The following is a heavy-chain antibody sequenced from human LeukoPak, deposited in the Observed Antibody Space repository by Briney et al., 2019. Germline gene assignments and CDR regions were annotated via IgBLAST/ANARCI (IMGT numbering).Heavy chain of an antibody. Sequence: PSETLSLTCTVSGGSISSGGYYWSWIRQPPGKGLEWIGYIYHSGSTYYNPSLKSRVTISVDRSKNQFSLKLSSVTAADTAVYYCARIRDASSSPGYYYYYMDVWGKGTTVTVFS. D-gene: IGHD6-6*01. V-gene: IGHV4-30-2*01. CDR3: ARIRDASSSPGYYYYYMDV. CDR2: IYHSGST. J-gene: IGHJ6*03. CDR1: GGSISSGGYY.